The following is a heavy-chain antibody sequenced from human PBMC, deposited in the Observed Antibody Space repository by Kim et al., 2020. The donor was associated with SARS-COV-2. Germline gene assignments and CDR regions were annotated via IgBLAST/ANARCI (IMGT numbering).Heavy chain of an antibody. D-gene: IGHD6-19*01. J-gene: IGHJ4*02. CDR3: AKRDSSGWYFDY. V-gene: IGHV3-23*01. CDR2: LRGSDDST. Sequence: GGSLRLSCAASGFTFSSYAMTWVRQAPGKGLEWVSTLRGSDDSTVYADSVKGRFTISRDNSKNIFYLQMRSLRAEDTAVYYCAKRDSSGWYFDYLGQGT. CDR1: GFTFSSYA.